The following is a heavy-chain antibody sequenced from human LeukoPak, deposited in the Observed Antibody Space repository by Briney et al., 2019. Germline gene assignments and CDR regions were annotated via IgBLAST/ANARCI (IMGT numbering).Heavy chain of an antibody. CDR2: IGHDGSKK. J-gene: IGHJ6*03. Sequence: GGSLRLSCVASGFTFSTYDMHWVRQGPGKGLEWVAFIGHDGSKKYYAASVKGRFTISRDNSKNTLYLQMNSLKPEDTAVYYCARDVPKYSSSWYHYYMDVWGKGTTVTVSS. V-gene: IGHV3-30*02. D-gene: IGHD6-13*01. CDR1: GFTFSTYD. CDR3: ARDVPKYSSSWYHYYMDV.